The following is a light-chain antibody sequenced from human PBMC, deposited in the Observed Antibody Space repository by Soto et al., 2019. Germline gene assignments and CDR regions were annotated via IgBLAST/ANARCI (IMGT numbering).Light chain of an antibody. CDR3: LQYYSYPYT. V-gene: IGKV1-17*01. J-gene: IGKJ2*01. CDR2: AAA. CDR1: QGITTD. Sequence: DIQMTQSPSSLSASVGDRVTITCRASQGITTDFAWYQQKPGKAPKRLIYAAASLQSGVPSRFSCSGSGTEFTLTISSLQPEDFATYYCLQYYSYPYTFGQGTKLEIK.